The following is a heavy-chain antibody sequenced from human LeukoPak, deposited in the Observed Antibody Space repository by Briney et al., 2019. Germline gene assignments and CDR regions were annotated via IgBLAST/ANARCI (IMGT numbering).Heavy chain of an antibody. V-gene: IGHV3-7*01. CDR2: INQDRSET. Sequence: GGSLRLSCAASGFIFSNYWMTWVRQAPGKGLEWVAHINQDRSETYYVDSVKGRFTIARDNAKSSLYLQMNSLRAEDTAVYYCARDPSRGYNYGYGDYWGQGTLVIVS. D-gene: IGHD5-18*01. CDR3: ARDPSRGYNYGYGDY. CDR1: GFIFSNYW. J-gene: IGHJ4*02.